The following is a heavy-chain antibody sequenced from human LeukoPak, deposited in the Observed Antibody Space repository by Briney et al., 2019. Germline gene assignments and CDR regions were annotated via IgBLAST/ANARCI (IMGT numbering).Heavy chain of an antibody. CDR3: ARGGIAAAIWFDP. V-gene: IGHV4-59*01. CDR1: GGSISSYY. CDR2: IYYSGST. D-gene: IGHD6-13*01. J-gene: IGHJ5*02. Sequence: SETLSPTCTVSGGSISSYYWSWIRQPPGKGLEWIGYIYYSGSTNYNPSLKSRVTISVDTSKNQFSLKLSSVTAADTAVYYCARGGIAAAIWFDPWGQGTLVTVSS.